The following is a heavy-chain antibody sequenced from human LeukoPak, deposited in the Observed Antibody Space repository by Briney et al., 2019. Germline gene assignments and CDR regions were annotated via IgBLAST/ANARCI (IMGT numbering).Heavy chain of an antibody. CDR1: GGTFSSYA. Sequence: ASVKASCKASGGTFSSYAISWVRQAPGQGLEWMGGIIPIFGTANYAQKFQGRVTITADESTSTAYMELSSLRSEDTAVYYCARVGVGDILTGPFDYWGQGTLVTVSS. V-gene: IGHV1-69*13. D-gene: IGHD3-9*01. CDR3: ARVGVGDILTGPFDY. CDR2: IIPIFGTA. J-gene: IGHJ4*02.